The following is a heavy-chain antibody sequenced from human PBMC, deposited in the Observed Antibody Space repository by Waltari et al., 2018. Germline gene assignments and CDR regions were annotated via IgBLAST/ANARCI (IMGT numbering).Heavy chain of an antibody. CDR1: GGSISSYY. J-gene: IGHJ6*03. CDR3: ARGGAARYYYYYYMDV. CDR2: IYYIGST. Sequence: QVQLQESGPGLVKPSETLSLTCTVSGGSISSYYWSWIRQPPGKGLEWIGYIYYIGSTNYNPALKSRVTISVDTSKNQFSLKLSSVTAADTAVYYCARGGAARYYYYYYMDVWGKGTTVTVSS. D-gene: IGHD6-6*01. V-gene: IGHV4-59*01.